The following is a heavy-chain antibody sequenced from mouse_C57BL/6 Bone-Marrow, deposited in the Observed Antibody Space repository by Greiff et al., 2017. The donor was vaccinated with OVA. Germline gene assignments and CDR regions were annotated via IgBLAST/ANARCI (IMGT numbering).Heavy chain of an antibody. CDR2: INPSSGYT. D-gene: IGHD3-3*01. V-gene: IGHV1-7*01. CDR3: ARFGRRGLYAMDY. Sequence: VKLVESGAELAEPGASVKLSCKASGYTFTSYWMHWVKQRPGQGLEWIGYINPSSGYTKYNQKFKDKATLTADKSSSTVYMQLSSLMYEDAAVYYCARFGRRGLYAMDYWGQGTSVTVSS. CDR1: GYTFTSYW. J-gene: IGHJ4*01.